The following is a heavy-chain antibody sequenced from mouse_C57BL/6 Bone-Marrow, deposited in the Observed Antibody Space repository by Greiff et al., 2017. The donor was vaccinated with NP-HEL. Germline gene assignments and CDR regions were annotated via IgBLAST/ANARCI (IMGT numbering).Heavy chain of an antibody. CDR3: ASSIYYYGSRDWYFDV. CDR1: GFTFTDYY. D-gene: IGHD1-1*01. V-gene: IGHV7-3*01. CDR2: IRNKANGYTT. Sequence: EVKLMESGGGLVQPGGSLSLSCAASGFTFTDYYMSWVRQPPGKALEWLGFIRNKANGYTTEYSASVKGRFTISRDNSQSILYLQMNALRAEDSATYYCASSIYYYGSRDWYFDVWGTGTTVTVSS. J-gene: IGHJ1*03.